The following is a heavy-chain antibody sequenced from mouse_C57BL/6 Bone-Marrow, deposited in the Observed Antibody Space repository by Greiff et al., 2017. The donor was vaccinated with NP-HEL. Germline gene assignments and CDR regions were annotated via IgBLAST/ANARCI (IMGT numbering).Heavy chain of an antibody. CDR1: GYTFTDYE. V-gene: IGHV1-15*01. Sequence: QVQLQQSGAELVRPGASVTLSCKASGYTFTDYEMHWVKQTPVHGLEWIGAIDPETGGTAYHQKFKGKAILTADKSSSTAYMELRSLTSEDSAVYYCTRRTGSWFAYWGQGTLVTVSA. CDR3: TRRTGSWFAY. CDR2: IDPETGGT. J-gene: IGHJ3*01. D-gene: IGHD4-1*01.